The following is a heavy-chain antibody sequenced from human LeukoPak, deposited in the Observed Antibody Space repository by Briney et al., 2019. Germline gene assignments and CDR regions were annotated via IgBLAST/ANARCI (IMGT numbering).Heavy chain of an antibody. CDR3: ARDSLTTVTSSLHMDV. CDR2: ISSSSSYI. CDR1: GFTFSSYS. D-gene: IGHD4-11*01. J-gene: IGHJ6*03. V-gene: IGHV3-21*01. Sequence: PGGSLRLSCAASGFTFSSYSMNWVRQAPGKGLEWVSSISSSSSYIYYADSVKGRFTISRDNAKNSLYLQMNSLRAEDTAVYYCARDSLTTVTSSLHMDVWGKGTTVTVSS.